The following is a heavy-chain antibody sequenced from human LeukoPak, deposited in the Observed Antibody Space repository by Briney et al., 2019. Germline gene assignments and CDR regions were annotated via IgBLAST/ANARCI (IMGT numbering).Heavy chain of an antibody. CDR3: ARGARAGYNLEPFDY. J-gene: IGHJ4*02. CDR2: IYYSGST. CDR1: GGSISGYY. D-gene: IGHD5-24*01. V-gene: IGHV4-59*08. Sequence: SETLSLTCTVSGGSISGYYWSWIRQPPGKGLEWIGNIYYSGSTKYDPSLKSRVTISVDTYKNQFSLKLSSVTAADTAVYYCARGARAGYNLEPFDYWGQGTLVTVSS.